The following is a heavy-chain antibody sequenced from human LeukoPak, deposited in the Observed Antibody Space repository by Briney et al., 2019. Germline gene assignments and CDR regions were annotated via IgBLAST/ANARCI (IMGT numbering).Heavy chain of an antibody. Sequence: SETLSLTCTVSGGSISSGSCHWGWIRQPPGKGLEWIGSIYYSGTTYYNPSLKSRVTISVDTSKNQFSLKLSSVTAADTALYYCARLIYFYYYMDVWGKGTTVTVSS. CDR3: ARLIYFYYYMDV. CDR2: IYYSGTT. J-gene: IGHJ6*03. V-gene: IGHV4-39*01. CDR1: GGSISSGSCH.